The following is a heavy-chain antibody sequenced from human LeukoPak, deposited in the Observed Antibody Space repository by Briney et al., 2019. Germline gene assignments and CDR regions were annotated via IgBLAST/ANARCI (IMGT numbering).Heavy chain of an antibody. J-gene: IGHJ4*02. D-gene: IGHD3-10*01. CDR1: GFTFSSSW. Sequence: PGGSLRLSCVASGFTFSSSWMSWVRQGPGKGPEWVANMNQDGSRKHYVDSVKGRFTISRDNAKNSLFLQMNGLRDEDTAVYYCTRDSQGSGTYSTDHWGQGTLVTVSS. V-gene: IGHV3-7*01. CDR2: MNQDGSRK. CDR3: TRDSQGSGTYSTDH.